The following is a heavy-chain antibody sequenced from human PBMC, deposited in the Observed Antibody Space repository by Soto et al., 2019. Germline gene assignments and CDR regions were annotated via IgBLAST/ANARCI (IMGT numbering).Heavy chain of an antibody. Sequence: GGSLRLSCAASGFTFSSYAMSWVRQAPGKGLEWVSAISGSGGSTYYADSVKGRFTISRDNSKNTLYLQMNSLRAEDTAVYYCAKDDYDYVWGSYRFDYWGQGTLVTVSS. D-gene: IGHD3-16*02. V-gene: IGHV3-23*01. CDR3: AKDDYDYVWGSYRFDY. CDR1: GFTFSSYA. CDR2: ISGSGGST. J-gene: IGHJ4*02.